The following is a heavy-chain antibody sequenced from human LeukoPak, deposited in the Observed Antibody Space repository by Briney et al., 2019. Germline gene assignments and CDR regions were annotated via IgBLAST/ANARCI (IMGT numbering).Heavy chain of an antibody. CDR1: GFTFSSYS. Sequence: GGSLRLSCAASGFTFSSYSMNWVRQAPGKGLEWVSSISSSSSYIYYADSVKGRFTISRDNAKNSLYLQMNSLRAEDTAVYYCARDRLEYSGYDGDYYYYMDVWGKGTTVTVSS. CDR3: ARDRLEYSGYDGDYYYYMDV. V-gene: IGHV3-21*01. D-gene: IGHD5-12*01. CDR2: ISSSSSYI. J-gene: IGHJ6*03.